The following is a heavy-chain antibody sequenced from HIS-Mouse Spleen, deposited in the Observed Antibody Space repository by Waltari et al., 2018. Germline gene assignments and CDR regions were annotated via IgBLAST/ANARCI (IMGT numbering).Heavy chain of an antibody. V-gene: IGHV4-39*07. D-gene: IGHD3-10*01. CDR1: GRSISSSSYY. J-gene: IGHJ3*02. CDR3: AREFGLLPPISSRDYDAFDI. Sequence: QLQLQESGPGLVKPSETLSLTCTVSGRSISSSSYYWGWIRQPPGKGLEWIGSIYYSGSTYYNPSLKSRVTISVDTSKNQFSLKLSSVTAADTAVYYCAREFGLLPPISSRDYDAFDIWGQGTMVTVSS. CDR2: IYYSGST.